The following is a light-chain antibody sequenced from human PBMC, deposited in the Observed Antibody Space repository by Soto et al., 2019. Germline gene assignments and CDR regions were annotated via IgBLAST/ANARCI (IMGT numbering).Light chain of an antibody. CDR1: SSDVGGYNY. J-gene: IGLJ3*02. V-gene: IGLV2-14*01. Sequence: QSALTQPASVSGSPGQSITISCTGTSSDVGGYNYVSWYQQHPGKAPKLMIYEVSKRPSGVSSRFSGSKSGNTASLTISGLQAEDEATYYCNSYRSSNNLEGVFGGGTKVTVL. CDR2: EVS. CDR3: NSYRSSNNLEGV.